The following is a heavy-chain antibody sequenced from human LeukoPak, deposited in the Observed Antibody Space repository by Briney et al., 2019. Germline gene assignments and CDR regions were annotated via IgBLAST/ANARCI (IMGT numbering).Heavy chain of an antibody. V-gene: IGHV1-18*01. CDR3: ARVGYSGSLSGSFDI. Sequence: TSVKVSCKASGYTFTSYGISWVRQAPGQGLEWMGWSSAYNGNTNYAQKLQGRVTMTTDTSTSTAYMELRSLRSDDTAVYYCARVGYSGSLSGSFDIWGQGTMVTVSS. CDR2: SSAYNGNT. CDR1: GYTFTSYG. J-gene: IGHJ3*02. D-gene: IGHD1-26*01.